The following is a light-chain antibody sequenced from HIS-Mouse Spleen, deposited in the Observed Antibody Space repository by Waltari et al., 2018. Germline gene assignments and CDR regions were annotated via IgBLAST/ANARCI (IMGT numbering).Light chain of an antibody. V-gene: IGLV2-23*01. J-gene: IGLJ3*02. CDR3: CSYAGSSTWV. Sequence: QSALTQPASVSGSPGQSITISCTGTSSYAGSYNLFSWYQQHPGKAPKLMIYEGSKRPSGVSNRFSGSKSGNTASLTISGLQAEDEADYYCCSYAGSSTWVFGGGTKLTVL. CDR2: EGS. CDR1: SSYAGSYNL.